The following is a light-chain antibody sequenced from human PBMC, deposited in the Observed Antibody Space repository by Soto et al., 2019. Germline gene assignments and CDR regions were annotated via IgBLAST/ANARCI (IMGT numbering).Light chain of an antibody. J-gene: IGKJ3*01. V-gene: IGKV3-11*01. Sequence: EIVLTQSPATLSLSPGERATLSCRASQTVSFYLAWYQQKPGQAPRLLIYDASKRATCTPARFSGSGSGTDFTLTISSLEPEDFAVYYCQQRSNWPPFTFGPGTKVDIK. CDR2: DAS. CDR1: QTVSFY. CDR3: QQRSNWPPFT.